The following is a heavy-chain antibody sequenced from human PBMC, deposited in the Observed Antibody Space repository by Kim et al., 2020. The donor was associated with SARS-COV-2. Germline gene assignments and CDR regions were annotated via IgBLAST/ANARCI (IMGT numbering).Heavy chain of an antibody. V-gene: IGHV3-33*06. J-gene: IGHJ4*02. CDR3: AKVDGSGSYFDY. Sequence: YYAASENGRFTISRDNSKNAVFLQMNSLRAEDPAVYYCAKVDGSGSYFDYWGQGTLVTVSS. D-gene: IGHD3-10*01.